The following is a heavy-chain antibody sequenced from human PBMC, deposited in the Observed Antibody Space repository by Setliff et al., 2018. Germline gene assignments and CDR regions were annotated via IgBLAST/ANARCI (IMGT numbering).Heavy chain of an antibody. V-gene: IGHV4-38-2*01. CDR1: GYSISSGYY. CDR2: INHSGST. J-gene: IGHJ4*02. D-gene: IGHD3-9*01. Sequence: SETLSLTCAVSGYSISSGYYWGWIRQPPGKGLEWIGSINHSGSTYYNPSLKSRVTISVDTSKNQFSLKLSSVTAADTAVYYCARQLRYFDWLHPLGYFDYWGQGTLVTVSS. CDR3: ARQLRYFDWLHPLGYFDY.